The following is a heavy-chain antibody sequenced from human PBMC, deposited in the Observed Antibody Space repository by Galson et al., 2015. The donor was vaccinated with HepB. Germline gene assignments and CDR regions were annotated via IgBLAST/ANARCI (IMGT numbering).Heavy chain of an antibody. CDR3: AKRVWDSSKGNWCDP. Sequence: SLRLSCAASGFTFSSYAMSWVRQAPGKGLEWVSAISGSGDSTYYADSVKGRFTISRDNSKNTLYLQMNSLRVEDTAVYYCAKRVWDSSKGNWCDPWGQGTLVAVSS. V-gene: IGHV3-23*01. CDR2: ISGSGDST. J-gene: IGHJ5*02. D-gene: IGHD3-22*01. CDR1: GFTFSSYA.